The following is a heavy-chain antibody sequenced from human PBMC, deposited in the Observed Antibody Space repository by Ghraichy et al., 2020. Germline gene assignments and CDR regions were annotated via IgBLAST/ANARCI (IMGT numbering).Heavy chain of an antibody. Sequence: SETLSLTCAVYGGSFSGYYWSWIRQPPGKGLEWIGEINHSGSTNYNPSLKSRVTISVDTSKNQFSLKLSSVTAADTAVYYCARRYVRLRRPYYFDYWGQGTLVTVSS. CDR1: GGSFSGYY. CDR2: INHSGST. V-gene: IGHV4-34*01. CDR3: ARRYVRLRRPYYFDY. D-gene: IGHD5-12*01. J-gene: IGHJ4*02.